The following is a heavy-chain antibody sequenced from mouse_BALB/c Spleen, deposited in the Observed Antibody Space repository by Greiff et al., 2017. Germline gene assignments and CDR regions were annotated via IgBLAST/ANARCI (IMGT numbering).Heavy chain of an antibody. Sequence: VQLQQSGPELVKPGASVKMSCKASGYTFTSYVMHWVKQNPGQGLEWIGYINPYNDGTKYNEKFKGKATLTSDKSSSTAYMELSSLTSEDSAVYYCARRYDYDVFAYWGQGTLVTVSA. CDR1: GYTFTSYV. CDR2: INPYNDGT. V-gene: IGHV1-14*01. J-gene: IGHJ3*01. D-gene: IGHD2-4*01. CDR3: ARRYDYDVFAY.